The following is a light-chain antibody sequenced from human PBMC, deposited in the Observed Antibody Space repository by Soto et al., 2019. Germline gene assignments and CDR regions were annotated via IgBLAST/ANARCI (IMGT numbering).Light chain of an antibody. V-gene: IGKV3-11*01. CDR2: DTS. Sequence: EVVLTQSPATLSVSPGERATLSCRASQSIGTFLAWYQQKPGQVPRLLIYDTSNRATGIPARFSGSGSGTDFFLSISSLAPEDFAVYYCQHRSNWPPGFGQGTRLEIK. CDR1: QSIGTF. CDR3: QHRSNWPPG. J-gene: IGKJ5*01.